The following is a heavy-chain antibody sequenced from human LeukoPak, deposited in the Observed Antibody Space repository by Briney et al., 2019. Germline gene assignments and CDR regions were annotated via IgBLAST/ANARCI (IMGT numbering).Heavy chain of an antibody. CDR3: AKLYDSSGYYYFDY. J-gene: IGHJ4*02. CDR1: GFTFSSYA. Sequence: PGGSLRLFCAASGFTFSSYAMSWVRQAPGKGLEWVSALSGSGGSTYYADSVKGGFTISRDNSKNTLYLQMNSLRAEDTAVYYCAKLYDSSGYYYFDYWGQGTLVTVSS. V-gene: IGHV3-23*01. D-gene: IGHD3-22*01. CDR2: LSGSGGST.